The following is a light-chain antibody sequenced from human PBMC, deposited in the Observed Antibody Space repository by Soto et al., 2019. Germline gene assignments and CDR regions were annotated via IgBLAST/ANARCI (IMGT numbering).Light chain of an antibody. J-gene: IGKJ4*01. Sequence: EILLRQSPATLSLSPGERATLSLRASQSVYSNLAWYQQKHGQAPRFLIYGASTRATGIPARFSGSGYGTEFNLTISSLQSEDFAVYYCQQYDNWPLTFGGGTKVDIK. CDR3: QQYDNWPLT. V-gene: IGKV3-15*01. CDR1: QSVYSN. CDR2: GAS.